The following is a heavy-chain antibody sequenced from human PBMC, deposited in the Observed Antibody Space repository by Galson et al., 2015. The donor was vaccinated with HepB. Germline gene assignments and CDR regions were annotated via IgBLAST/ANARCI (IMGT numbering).Heavy chain of an antibody. D-gene: IGHD1-26*01. Sequence: LRLSWSASGFTFQDYSLHWVRPAPGEGVGGVSGISWSSGSIGYADSVKGRFTISRNNAKNSLYLQMNRLRAEDTDLYYCEKVGSSGSYLDSFDYWGQGTMVTVSS. CDR1: GFTFQDYS. CDR3: EKVGSSGSYLDSFDY. J-gene: IGHJ4*02. V-gene: IGHV3-9*01. CDR2: ISWSSGSI.